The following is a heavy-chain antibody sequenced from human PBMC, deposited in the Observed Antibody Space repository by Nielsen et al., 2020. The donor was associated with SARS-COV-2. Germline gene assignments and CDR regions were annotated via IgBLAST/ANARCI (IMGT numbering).Heavy chain of an antibody. Sequence: GSLRLSCTVSGGSISSYYWSWIRQPPGKGLEWIGLRHYTGNTYYNPSLQSRLFISVDTSKNQFSLRLSSVTAADTAVYYCATGAGWFDPWGQGTRVTVSS. J-gene: IGHJ5*02. CDR2: RHYTGNT. D-gene: IGHD6-19*01. CDR1: GGSISSYY. V-gene: IGHV4-59*06. CDR3: ATGAGWFDP.